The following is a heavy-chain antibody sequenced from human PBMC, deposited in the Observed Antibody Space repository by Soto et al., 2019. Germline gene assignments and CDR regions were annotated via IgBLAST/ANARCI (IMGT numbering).Heavy chain of an antibody. Sequence: SQTLSLTCAISGDSVSSNSAAWNWIRQSPSRGLEWLGRTYYRSKWYNDYAVSVKSRITINPDTSKNQFSLQLNSVTPEDTAVYYCARDPYNWNYNYYYYGMDVWGQGTTVTVSS. J-gene: IGHJ6*02. CDR1: GDSVSSNSAA. CDR3: ARDPYNWNYNYYYYGMDV. V-gene: IGHV6-1*01. CDR2: TYYRSKWYN. D-gene: IGHD1-7*01.